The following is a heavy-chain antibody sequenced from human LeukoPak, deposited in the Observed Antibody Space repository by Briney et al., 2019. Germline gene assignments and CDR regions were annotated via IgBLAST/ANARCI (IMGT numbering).Heavy chain of an antibody. J-gene: IGHJ6*02. Sequence: KPSETLSLTCTVSGGSISSYYWSWIRQPPGKGLEWIGYIYYSGSTNCNPSLKSRVTISVDTSKNQFSLKLSSVTAADTAVYYCARFPLGYCSSTSCYANYYYYYGMDVWGQGTTVTVSS. V-gene: IGHV4-59*01. CDR1: GGSISSYY. CDR3: ARFPLGYCSSTSCYANYYYYYGMDV. D-gene: IGHD2-2*01. CDR2: IYYSGST.